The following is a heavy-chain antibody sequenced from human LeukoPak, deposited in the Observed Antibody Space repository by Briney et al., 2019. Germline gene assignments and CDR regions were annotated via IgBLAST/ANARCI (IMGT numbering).Heavy chain of an antibody. CDR3: ASPNIVATIEGGEPFYYYYGMDV. CDR2: IIPLFGVT. V-gene: IGHV1-69*04. Sequence: SVKVSCKASGGTFHSHAISWVRQAPGQGLEWMGRIIPLFGVTNYAQRFHGRVTLTADKSTSTAYMELSSLRSEDTAVYYCASPNIVATIEGGEPFYYYYGMDVWGQGTTVTVSS. CDR1: GGTFHSHA. D-gene: IGHD5-12*01. J-gene: IGHJ6*02.